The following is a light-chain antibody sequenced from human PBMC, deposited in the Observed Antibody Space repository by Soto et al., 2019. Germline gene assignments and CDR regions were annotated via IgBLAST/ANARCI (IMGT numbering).Light chain of an antibody. CDR3: HQRNDGIT. V-gene: IGKV3-11*01. CDR2: DAS. J-gene: IGKJ5*01. Sequence: DIVLTQSPVALSVSPGERVTLSCRASQPLTSSLAWYQQKPGQPPRLLIYDASNRASGIPARFSGSESGTDYTLTISGLEPEDFAVYFCHQRNDGITLGQGTRLEIK. CDR1: QPLTSS.